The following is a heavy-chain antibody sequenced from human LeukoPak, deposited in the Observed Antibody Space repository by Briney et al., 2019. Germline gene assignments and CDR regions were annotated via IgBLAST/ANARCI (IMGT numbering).Heavy chain of an antibody. V-gene: IGHV4-4*07. Sequence: SETLSLTCTVSGGSINSYYWTWIRQSAGKGLEWIGRMYSSGSTNYNPSLKSRVSMSVDTSKNQCSVKLTSVTAADTAVYYCARGGKATVVTMWGEGILVTVSS. CDR1: GGSINSYY. CDR3: ARGGKATVVTM. CDR2: MYSSGST. J-gene: IGHJ4*02. D-gene: IGHD4-23*01.